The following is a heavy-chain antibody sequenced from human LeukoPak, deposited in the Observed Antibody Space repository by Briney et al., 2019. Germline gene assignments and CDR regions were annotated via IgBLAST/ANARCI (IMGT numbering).Heavy chain of an antibody. V-gene: IGHV1-18*01. J-gene: IGHJ6*03. CDR2: ISAHNGNT. Sequence: ASVKVSCKASGYTFTSYGISWVRQAPGQGLEWMGWISAHNGNTNYAQKLQGRVTMTTDTSTSTAYMELRSLRSDDTAVYYCARETRSNYYYYYMDVWGKGTTVTISS. D-gene: IGHD2-2*01. CDR3: ARETRSNYYYYYMDV. CDR1: GYTFTSYG.